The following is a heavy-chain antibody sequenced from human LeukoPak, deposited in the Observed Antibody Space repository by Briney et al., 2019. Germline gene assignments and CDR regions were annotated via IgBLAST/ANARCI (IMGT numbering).Heavy chain of an antibody. CDR1: GGSISSYY. Sequence: SETLSLTCTVAGGSISSYYWSWIRQPPGTGLEWIGYIYTSGSTNYNPSLNSRVTISVDTSKNQVSLKLSSVTAADTAVYYSARHGSSSSYFDYWGQGTLVTVFS. CDR2: IYTSGST. J-gene: IGHJ4*02. D-gene: IGHD6-6*01. CDR3: ARHGSSSSYFDY. V-gene: IGHV4-4*09.